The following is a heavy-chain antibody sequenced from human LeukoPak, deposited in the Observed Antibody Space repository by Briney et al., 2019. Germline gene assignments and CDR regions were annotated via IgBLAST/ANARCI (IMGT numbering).Heavy chain of an antibody. CDR1: GFTFSSYG. CDR3: AKGLTKFRSGYYTVDY. J-gene: IGHJ4*02. D-gene: IGHD3-3*01. Sequence: GGSLRLSCAASGFTFSSYGMHWVRQAPGKGLEWVAVISYDGSNKYYADSVKGRFTISRDNSKNTLYLQMNSLRAEDTAVYYCAKGLTKFRSGYYTVDYWGQGTLVTVSS. CDR2: ISYDGSNK. V-gene: IGHV3-30*18.